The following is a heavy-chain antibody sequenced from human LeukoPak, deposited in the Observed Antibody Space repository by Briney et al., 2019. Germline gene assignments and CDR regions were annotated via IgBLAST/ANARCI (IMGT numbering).Heavy chain of an antibody. J-gene: IGHJ4*02. Sequence: SETLSLTCTVSGGSISSSSYYWGWIRQPPGKGPEWIGSIYYSGSTYYNPSLKSRVTISVDTSKNRFSLKLSSVTAADTAVYYCARLWDGTGVWGQGTLVTVSS. CDR1: GGSISSSSYY. D-gene: IGHD3-10*01. V-gene: IGHV4-39*01. CDR3: ARLWDGTGV. CDR2: IYYSGST.